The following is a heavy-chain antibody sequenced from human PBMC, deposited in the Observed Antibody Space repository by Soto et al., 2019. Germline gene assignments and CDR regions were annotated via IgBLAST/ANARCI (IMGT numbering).Heavy chain of an antibody. D-gene: IGHD1-26*01. V-gene: IGHV1-69*01. J-gene: IGHJ6*02. CDR3: ARLRLEPEGADLLLMFGLDV. Sequence: QVQLVQSVAEVKKPGSSVRVSCKASGDTFTGHSISWVRQAPAQGLEWLGVITPMFGTTNYSPKFQGRVTMTADDSASTAFLDLTSLKSDDTAVYYCARLRLEPEGADLLLMFGLDVWGQGTTVCVSS. CDR2: ITPMFGTT. CDR1: GDTFTGHS.